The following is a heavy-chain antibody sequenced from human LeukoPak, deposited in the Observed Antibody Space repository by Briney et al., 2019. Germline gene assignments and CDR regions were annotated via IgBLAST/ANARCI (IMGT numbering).Heavy chain of an antibody. Sequence: ASVKVSCKASRYTFTSYYMHWGRQAPGHGREWRGWINTNSGGTNYAQKFQGRVTMTRDTSISTAYMELSRLRSDDTAVYYCARGQKYRSGYTVTELGSGYFDYWGQGPLVTVSS. J-gene: IGHJ4*02. CDR1: RYTFTSYY. D-gene: IGHD5-18*01. V-gene: IGHV1-2*02. CDR3: ARGQKYRSGYTVTELGSGYFDY. CDR2: INTNSGGT.